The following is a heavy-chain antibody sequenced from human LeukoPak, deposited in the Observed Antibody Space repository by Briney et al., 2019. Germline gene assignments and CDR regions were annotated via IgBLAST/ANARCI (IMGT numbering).Heavy chain of an antibody. CDR2: INPNRGGT. Sequence: ASVNVSCMASGYTFSGYYLHYVRQAPEQPLEWMEWINPNRGGTNSAQKFHGRVTMTRDTSISTAYMELSRRRSDDTAVYYCARVFRGSTFVYWGQGTLVTVSS. CDR3: ARVFRGSTFVY. D-gene: IGHD2-21*01. CDR1: GYTFSGYY. V-gene: IGHV1-2*02. J-gene: IGHJ4*02.